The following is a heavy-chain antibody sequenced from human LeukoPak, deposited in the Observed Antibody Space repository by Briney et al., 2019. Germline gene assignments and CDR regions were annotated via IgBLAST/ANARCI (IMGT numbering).Heavy chain of an antibody. V-gene: IGHV1-69*06. CDR1: GGTFSSYA. Sequence: SVKVSCKASGGTFSSYAISWVRQAPGQGLEWMGGIIPIFGTANYAQKFQGRVTITADKSTSTAYMELSSLRSENTAVYYCARVLIAVAGTLDYWGQGTLVTVSS. CDR2: IIPIFGTA. D-gene: IGHD6-19*01. J-gene: IGHJ4*02. CDR3: ARVLIAVAGTLDY.